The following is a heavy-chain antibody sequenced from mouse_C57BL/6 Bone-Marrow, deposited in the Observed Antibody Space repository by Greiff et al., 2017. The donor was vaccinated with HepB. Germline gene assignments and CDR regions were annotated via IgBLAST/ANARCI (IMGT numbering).Heavy chain of an antibody. CDR2: ISDGGSYT. J-gene: IGHJ2*01. Sequence: EVKLMESGGGLVKPGGSLKLSCAASGFTFSSYAMSWVRQTPEKRLEWVATISDGGSYTYYPDNVKGRFTISRDNAKNNLYLQRSHLKSEDTAMYYCAKTNWGLDYWGQGTTLTVSS. CDR3: AKTNWGLDY. CDR1: GFTFSSYA. V-gene: IGHV5-4*03. D-gene: IGHD4-1*01.